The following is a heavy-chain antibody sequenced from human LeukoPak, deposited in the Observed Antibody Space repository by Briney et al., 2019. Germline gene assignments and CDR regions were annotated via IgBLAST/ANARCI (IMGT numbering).Heavy chain of an antibody. CDR1: GYTFSDFY. D-gene: IGHD1-1*01. V-gene: IGHV1-2*02. CDR2: INPYCGAL. Sequence: ASVKVSCQTSGYTFSDFYLNWVRQAPGQGLEWMGWINPYCGALISAQSLQGRLTMTWDTSTGTAYMELTRLTSDDTAVYYCATATVTHTRDPWGQGTLVTVSS. J-gene: IGHJ5*02. CDR3: ATATVTHTRDP.